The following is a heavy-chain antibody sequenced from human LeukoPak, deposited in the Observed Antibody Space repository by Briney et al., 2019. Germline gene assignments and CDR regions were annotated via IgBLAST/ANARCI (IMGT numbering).Heavy chain of an antibody. CDR2: IYHSGSN. D-gene: IGHD2-15*01. Sequence: SETLSLTCGVSDYSISTNYFWGWIRPPPGKGLEWIGSIYHSGSNYYNPSLKSRATISVDTSTNQFSLKVSSVTAADTAVYYCARDVESGRGYYYWGQGILVTVSS. V-gene: IGHV4-38-2*02. CDR1: DYSISTNYF. J-gene: IGHJ4*02. CDR3: ARDVESGRGYYY.